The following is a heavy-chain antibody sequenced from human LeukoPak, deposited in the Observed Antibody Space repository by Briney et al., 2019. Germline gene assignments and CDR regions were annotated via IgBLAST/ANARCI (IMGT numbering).Heavy chain of an antibody. CDR2: IYTSEST. V-gene: IGHV4-61*02. CDR1: GGSISSGSYY. Sequence: SETLSLTCAVSGGSISSGSYYWSWIRQPAGKGLEWIGRIYTSESTNYNPSLKSRVTLSVDTSKNQFYLKLSSMAAADTSVYYCARDYTGSYYYFYMDVWGKGTTVTVSS. CDR3: ARDYTGSYYYFYMDV. D-gene: IGHD2-8*02. J-gene: IGHJ6*03.